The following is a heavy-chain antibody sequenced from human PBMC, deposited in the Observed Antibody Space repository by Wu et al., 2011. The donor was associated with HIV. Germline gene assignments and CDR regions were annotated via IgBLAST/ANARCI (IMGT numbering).Heavy chain of an antibody. CDR2: IIPIFGTA. J-gene: IGHJ6*03. Sequence: QVQLVQSGAEVKKPGSSVKVSCKASGATFSSYAISWVRQAPGQGLEWMGRIIPIFGTANYAQKFQGRVTITADKSTSTAYMELSSLRSEDTAVYYCGKRGAGYYHYYYMDVWGKGTTVTVS. CDR1: GATFSSYA. D-gene: IGHD1-26*01. CDR3: GKRGAGYYHYYYMDV. V-gene: IGHV1-69*14.